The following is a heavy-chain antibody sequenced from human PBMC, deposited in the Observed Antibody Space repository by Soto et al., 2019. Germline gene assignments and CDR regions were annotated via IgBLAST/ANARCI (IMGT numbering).Heavy chain of an antibody. CDR2: MNPNSGNT. D-gene: IGHD1-1*01. CDR3: GRETTSYGMDV. Sequence: QVQLVQSGAEVKKPGASVKVSCKASGYTFTSYDINWVRQATGQGVEWMGWMNPNSGNTANAPKFQGRVSMTRNTGIMTAYMELSSLRSADTAVYYCGRETTSYGMDVWGQGATVTVAS. V-gene: IGHV1-8*01. CDR1: GYTFTSYD. J-gene: IGHJ6*02.